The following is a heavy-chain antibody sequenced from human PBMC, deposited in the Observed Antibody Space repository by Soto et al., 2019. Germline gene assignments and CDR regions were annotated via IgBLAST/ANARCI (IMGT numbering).Heavy chain of an antibody. CDR3: ARDRPRSNYDILTGSYYYYGMDV. CDR2: ISSSSSYI. Sequence: EVQLVESGGGLVKPGGSLRLSCAASGFTFSSYSMNWVRQAPGKGLEWVSSISSSSSYIYYADSVKGRFTISRDNAKNSLYLQMNSLRAEDTAVYYCARDRPRSNYDILTGSYYYYGMDVW. J-gene: IGHJ6*01. D-gene: IGHD3-9*01. V-gene: IGHV3-21*01. CDR1: GFTFSSYS.